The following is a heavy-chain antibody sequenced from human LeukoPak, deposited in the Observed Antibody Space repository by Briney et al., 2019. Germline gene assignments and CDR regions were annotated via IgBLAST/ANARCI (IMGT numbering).Heavy chain of an antibody. CDR3: AREFCSGGSCPYYYYYYGMDV. D-gene: IGHD2-15*01. J-gene: IGHJ6*02. Sequence: ASVKVSCKASGYTFTSYGISWVRQAPGQGLEWMGWISAYNGNTNYAQKLQGRVTMTTDTSTSTAYMELRSLRSDDTAVYYCAREFCSGGSCPYYYYYYGMDVWGQGTTVTVSS. CDR2: ISAYNGNT. V-gene: IGHV1-18*01. CDR1: GYTFTSYG.